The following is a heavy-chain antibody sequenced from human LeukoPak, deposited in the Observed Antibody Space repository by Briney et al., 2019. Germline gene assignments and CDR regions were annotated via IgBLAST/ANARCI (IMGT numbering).Heavy chain of an antibody. CDR3: ARGDLEWEPDPNWFDP. D-gene: IGHD1-26*01. CDR2: ISAYNGST. J-gene: IGHJ5*02. Sequence: GASVKVSCKASGYTFTSYGISWVRQAPGQGLEWMGWISAYNGSTNYAQKLQGRVTMTTDTSTSTAYMELRSLRSDDTAVYYCARGDLEWEPDPNWFDPWGQGTLVTVSS. CDR1: GYTFTSYG. V-gene: IGHV1-18*01.